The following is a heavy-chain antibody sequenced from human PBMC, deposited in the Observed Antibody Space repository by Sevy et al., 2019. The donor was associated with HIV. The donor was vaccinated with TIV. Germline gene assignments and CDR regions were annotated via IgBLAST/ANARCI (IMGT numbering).Heavy chain of an antibody. CDR1: GFTFSNYW. CDR2: INEDRSEK. V-gene: IGHV3-7*01. J-gene: IGHJ3*02. Sequence: GGSLRLSCAVFGFTFSNYWMSWVRQAPGKGLEWVANINEDRSEKYYVGSVKGRFTISRDNARNSLYLEMNNLRTEDTAVYYCASSVNSGWSGAFDIWGQRTMVTVSS. CDR3: ASSVNSGWSGAFDI. D-gene: IGHD6-19*01.